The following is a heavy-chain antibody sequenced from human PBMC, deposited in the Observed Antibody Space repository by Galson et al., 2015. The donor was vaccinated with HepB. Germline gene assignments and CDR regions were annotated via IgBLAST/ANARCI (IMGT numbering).Heavy chain of an antibody. CDR2: INSDGSST. D-gene: IGHD3-3*01. Sequence: SLRLSCAASGFTFSSYWMHWVRQAPGKGLVWVSRINSDGSSTSYADSVKGRFTISRDNAKNTLYLQMNSLRAEDTAVYYCARDRAHAVWYDFWSGPDPYYYYGMDVWGQGTTVTVSS. CDR3: ARDRAHAVWYDFWSGPDPYYYYGMDV. CDR1: GFTFSSYW. J-gene: IGHJ6*02. V-gene: IGHV3-74*01.